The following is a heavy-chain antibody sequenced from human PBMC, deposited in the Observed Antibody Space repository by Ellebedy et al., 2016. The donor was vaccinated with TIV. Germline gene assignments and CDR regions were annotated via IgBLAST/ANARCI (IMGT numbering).Heavy chain of an antibody. V-gene: IGHV1-2*02. CDR2: LHPSSGGT. D-gene: IGHD6-6*01. J-gene: IGHJ4*02. CDR1: GYIFTAYH. Sequence: AASVKVSCKTSGYIFTAYHIHWVRQAPGQGLAWMGWLHPSSGGTNYAQNFQGRVSMTMDTSISTAYMEMSRLNSDDTAVYYCAAFPYISTSSAYWGQGTLVTVSS. CDR3: AAFPYISTSSAY.